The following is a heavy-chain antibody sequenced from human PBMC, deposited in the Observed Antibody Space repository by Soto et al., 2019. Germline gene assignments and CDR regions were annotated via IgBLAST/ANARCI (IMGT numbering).Heavy chain of an antibody. CDR3: ARSLGVAAAGPFDY. V-gene: IGHV4-4*02. CDR2: IYHSGST. D-gene: IGHD6-13*01. J-gene: IGHJ4*02. Sequence: SETLSLTCAVSGGSISSSNWWSWVRQPPGKGLEWIGEIYHSGSTNYNPSLKSRVTISVDTSKNQFSLKLSSVTAADTAVYYCARSLGVAAAGPFDYRGQGTLVTVSS. CDR1: GGSISSSNW.